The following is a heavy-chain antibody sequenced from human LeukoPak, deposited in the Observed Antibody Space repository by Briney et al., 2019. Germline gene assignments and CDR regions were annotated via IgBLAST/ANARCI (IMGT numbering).Heavy chain of an antibody. CDR2: IYPGDSDT. Sequence: GESLQISCKGSGYSFTSYWIGWVRPMPGKGLEWMGIIYPGDSDTTYSPSFQGQVTISADKSISTAYLQWSSLKASDTAMYYCARRRGYSYGPVDYWGQGTLVTVSS. D-gene: IGHD5-18*01. J-gene: IGHJ4*02. CDR3: ARRRGYSYGPVDY. V-gene: IGHV5-51*01. CDR1: GYSFTSYW.